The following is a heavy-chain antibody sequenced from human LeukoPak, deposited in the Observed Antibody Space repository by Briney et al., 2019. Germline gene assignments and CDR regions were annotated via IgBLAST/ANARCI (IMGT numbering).Heavy chain of an antibody. CDR1: GFTFISYD. CDR2: IWYDGSNK. D-gene: IGHD5-18*01. J-gene: IGHJ4*02. V-gene: IGHV3-33*06. CDR3: AKDMGPYSYALDY. Sequence: GGSLKLSCAASGFTFISYDVHWVRQAPGKGLEWVVVIWYDGSNKYYAVSVKGRFTISRDNSKNTLYLQMNSLRAEDTAVYYCAKDMGPYSYALDYWGQGTLVTVSS.